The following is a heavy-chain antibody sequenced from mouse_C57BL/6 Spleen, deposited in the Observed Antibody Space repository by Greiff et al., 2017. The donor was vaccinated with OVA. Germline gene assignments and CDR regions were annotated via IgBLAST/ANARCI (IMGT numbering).Heavy chain of an antibody. V-gene: IGHV1-69*01. CDR2: IDPSDSYT. CDR3: ARSQGEYYAKDD. J-gene: IGHJ4*01. Sequence: QVQLQQPGAELVMPGASVKLSCKASGYTFTSYWMHWVKQRPGQGLEWIGEIDPSDSYTNYNQKFKGKSTLTVDKSSSTAYMQLSSRTSEDTAVYYGARSQGEYYAKDDWGQGTSVTVSS. CDR1: GYTFTSYW.